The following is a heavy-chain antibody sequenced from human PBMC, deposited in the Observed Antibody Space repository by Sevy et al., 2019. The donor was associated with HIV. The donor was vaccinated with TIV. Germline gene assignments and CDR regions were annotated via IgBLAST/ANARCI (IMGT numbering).Heavy chain of an antibody. CDR3: ATDRIAARTGGFWFDL. CDR2: ISSSSSYI. J-gene: IGHJ5*02. D-gene: IGHD6-6*01. V-gene: IGHV3-21*01. Sequence: GGSLRLSCAASGFTFSSYSMNWVRQAPGKGLEWVSSISSSSSYIYYADSVKGRFTISRDNAKNSLYLQMNSLRAEDRAVYYCATDRIAARTGGFWFDLWGQGTLVTVSS. CDR1: GFTFSSYS.